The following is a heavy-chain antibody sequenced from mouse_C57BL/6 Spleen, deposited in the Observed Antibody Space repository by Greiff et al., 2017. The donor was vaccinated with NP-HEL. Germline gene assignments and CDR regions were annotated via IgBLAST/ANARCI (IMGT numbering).Heavy chain of an antibody. D-gene: IGHD4-1*02. J-gene: IGHJ2*01. Sequence: EVQLQESGAELVRPGASVKLSCTASGFNIKDDYMHWVKQRPEQGLEWIGWIDPENGDTEYASKFQGKATITADTSSNTAYLQLSSLTSEDTAVYYCTTSNWDRIDYWGQGTTLTVSS. CDR1: GFNIKDDY. CDR2: IDPENGDT. V-gene: IGHV14-4*01. CDR3: TTSNWDRIDY.